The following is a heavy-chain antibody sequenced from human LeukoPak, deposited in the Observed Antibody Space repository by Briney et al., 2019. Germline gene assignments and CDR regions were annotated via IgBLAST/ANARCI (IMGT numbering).Heavy chain of an antibody. D-gene: IGHD2-21*01. V-gene: IGHV4-39*01. CDR3: ARPSYSGEDC. J-gene: IGHJ4*02. CDR2: IYYSGST. CDR1: GGSISSCSYY. Sequence: SETLSLTCTVSGGSISSCSYYWGWIRQPPGKGLEWIGSIYYSGSTYYNPSLKSRVTISVDTSKNQFPLKLSSVTAADTAVYYCARPSYSGEDCWGQGTLVTVSS.